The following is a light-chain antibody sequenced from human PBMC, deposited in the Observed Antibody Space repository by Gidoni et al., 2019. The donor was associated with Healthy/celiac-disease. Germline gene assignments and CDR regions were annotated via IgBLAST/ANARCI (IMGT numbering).Light chain of an antibody. J-gene: IGKJ4*01. CDR1: QGVSSY. V-gene: IGKV3D-11*01. Sequence: EIVLTQSPATLSLSPGERATLSCRASQGVSSYLAWYQQKPGQAPRLLIYDASNRATGIPARFSGSGPGTDFTLTISSLEPEDFAVYYCQQRSNFXGXTKVEIK. CDR3: QQRSN. CDR2: DAS.